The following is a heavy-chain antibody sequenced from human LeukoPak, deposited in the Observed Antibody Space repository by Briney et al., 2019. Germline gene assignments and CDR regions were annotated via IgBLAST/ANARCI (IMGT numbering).Heavy chain of an antibody. J-gene: IGHJ3*02. Sequence: GESLKISCKGSGYSFTSYWIGWVRQMPGKGLEWMGIIYPGDSDTRYSPSFQGQVTISADKSISTAYLQWSSLKASDTAMYYCARQGTHYYDSSEGAFDIWGQGTMVTVSS. CDR3: ARQGTHYYDSSEGAFDI. V-gene: IGHV5-51*01. CDR1: GYSFTSYW. CDR2: IYPGDSDT. D-gene: IGHD3-22*01.